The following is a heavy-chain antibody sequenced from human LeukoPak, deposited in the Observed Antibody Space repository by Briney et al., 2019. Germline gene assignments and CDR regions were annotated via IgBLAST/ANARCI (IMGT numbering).Heavy chain of an antibody. CDR3: ARANTKWELGDYFDY. Sequence: GGSLRLSCAASGFTFSSYAMSWVRQAPGKGLEWVSSVSGSGGSTYHADSVKGRFTISRDNSKNTLHLQVDSLRDEDTAVYYCARANTKWELGDYFDYWGQGSLVTVSS. CDR2: VSGSGGST. D-gene: IGHD1-26*01. CDR1: GFTFSSYA. V-gene: IGHV3-23*01. J-gene: IGHJ4*02.